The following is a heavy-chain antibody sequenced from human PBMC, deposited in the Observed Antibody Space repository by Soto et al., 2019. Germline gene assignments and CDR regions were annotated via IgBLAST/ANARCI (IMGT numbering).Heavy chain of an antibody. J-gene: IGHJ2*01. Sequence: QVQLQESGPGLVKPSQTLSLTCTVSGGSISSGGYYWSWIRQHPGKGLEWIGYIYYSGSTYYNPSLKSRVTISVDTSKSLFSLKLSSVTAADTAVYYCARVDMTTVTYYWYFDLWGRGTLVTVSS. V-gene: IGHV4-31*03. CDR2: IYYSGST. CDR1: GGSISSGGYY. D-gene: IGHD4-17*01. CDR3: ARVDMTTVTYYWYFDL.